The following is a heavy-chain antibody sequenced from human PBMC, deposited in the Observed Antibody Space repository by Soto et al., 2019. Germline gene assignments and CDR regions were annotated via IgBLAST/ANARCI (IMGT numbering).Heavy chain of an antibody. CDR2: IGGGGIGS. Sequence: DVHLLETGGGLVQPGGSLRPSCVASGYTFGSYAMMWVRQAPGKGLELISTIGGGGIGSYYADSVKGRFTISRDNSKNTLFLQMNSQRAEDTGVYYCAKDPRLELRGVDSWGQGTQVTVSS. V-gene: IGHV3-23*01. CDR3: AKDPRLELRGVDS. CDR1: GYTFGSYA. J-gene: IGHJ4*02. D-gene: IGHD1-7*01.